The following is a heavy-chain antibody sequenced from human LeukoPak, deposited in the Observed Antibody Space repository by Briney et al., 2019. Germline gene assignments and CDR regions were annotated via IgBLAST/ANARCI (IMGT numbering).Heavy chain of an antibody. CDR2: ISYDTNIK. Sequence: GGSLRLSCEASGFTFIRFWMHWVRQAPGKGLEWVAVISYDTNIKSYADSVKGRFTISRDNSKNTLYLQMNSLRAGDTAVYYCAKVITYDSSGYYRHPDYWGQGTLVTVSS. J-gene: IGHJ4*02. CDR3: AKVITYDSSGYYRHPDY. V-gene: IGHV3-30*18. D-gene: IGHD3-22*01. CDR1: GFTFIRFW.